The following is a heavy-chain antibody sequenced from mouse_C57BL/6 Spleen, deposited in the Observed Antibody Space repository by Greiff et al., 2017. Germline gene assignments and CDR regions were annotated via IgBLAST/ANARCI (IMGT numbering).Heavy chain of an antibody. CDR3: ARDWDYGSRGFDY. J-gene: IGHJ2*01. D-gene: IGHD1-1*01. CDR1: GFTFSSYA. CDR2: ISDGGSYT. V-gene: IGHV5-4*01. Sequence: EVNVVESGGGLVKPGGSLKLSCAASGFTFSSYAMSWVRQTPEKRLEWVATISDGGSYTYYPDNVKGRFTISRDNAKNNLYLQMSHLKSEDTAMYYCARDWDYGSRGFDYWGQGTTLTVSS.